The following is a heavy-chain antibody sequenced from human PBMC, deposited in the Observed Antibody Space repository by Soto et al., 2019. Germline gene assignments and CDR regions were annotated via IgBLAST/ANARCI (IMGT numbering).Heavy chain of an antibody. Sequence: SATLPLTGTVSGRSITYIQNHCCSCFRLPPVKGLEWIGYISDIAYTSHNPSLKGRVSISVDTSKNQFSLTLTSVTAADTAVYYCARQGFGVLHGLVDVWGQGTTVT. CDR1: GRSITYIQNHC. J-gene: IGHJ6*02. V-gene: IGHV4-59*08. D-gene: IGHD3-10*01. CDR2: ISDIAYT. CDR3: ARQGFGVLHGLVDV.